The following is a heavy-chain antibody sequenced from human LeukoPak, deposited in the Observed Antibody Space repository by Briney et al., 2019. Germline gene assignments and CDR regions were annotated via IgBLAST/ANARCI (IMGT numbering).Heavy chain of an antibody. CDR3: AKEEARWEWFDP. D-gene: IGHD1-26*01. Sequence: PGGSLRLSCAASGFTVNSNDMSWVRQAPGKGLEWVSVISSDGRTYYADSVKGRFTISRGNSKNTLDLQMNSLRVEDTAVYYCAKEEARWEWFDPWGQGTLVTVSS. CDR2: ISSDGRT. V-gene: IGHV3-66*01. J-gene: IGHJ5*02. CDR1: GFTVNSND.